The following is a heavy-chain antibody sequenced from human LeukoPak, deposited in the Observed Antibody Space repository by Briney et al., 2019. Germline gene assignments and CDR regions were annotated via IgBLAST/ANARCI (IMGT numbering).Heavy chain of an antibody. CDR2: IYYSART. Sequence: SETLSLTCTVSVGSISSGGDYWSWSRQHRGKGLEWIGYIYYSARTSHTPSLNSPVTTSVDPSKHQFSLKPSSVTAADPAVYYCARDRGGPQDYWGQGTLVTVSS. V-gene: IGHV4-31*01. J-gene: IGHJ4*02. D-gene: IGHD3-10*01. CDR1: VGSISSGGDY. CDR3: ARDRGGPQDY.